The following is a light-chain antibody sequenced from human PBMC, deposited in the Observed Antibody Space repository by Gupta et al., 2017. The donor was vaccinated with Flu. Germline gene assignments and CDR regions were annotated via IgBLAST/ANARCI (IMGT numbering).Light chain of an antibody. J-gene: IGKJ1*01. CDR1: QSITNY. CDR3: LQTYSTPRT. Sequence: ITCRASQSITNYLNWYQQRRGKAPKLLIYAASTLQSGVPSRFSGSGSGTQFTLTISSLQPEDFTTYYCLQTYSTPRTFGQGTKVEIK. V-gene: IGKV1-39*01. CDR2: AAS.